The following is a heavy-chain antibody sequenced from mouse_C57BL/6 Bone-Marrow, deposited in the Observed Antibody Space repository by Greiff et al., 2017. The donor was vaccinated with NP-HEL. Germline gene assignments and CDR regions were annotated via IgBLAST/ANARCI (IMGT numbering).Heavy chain of an antibody. CDR1: GYTFTSYW. Sequence: QVQLQQPGAELVKPGASVKLSCKASGYTFTSYWMHWVKQRPGQGLEWIGMIHPNSGSTNYNEKFKSKATLTVDKSSSTAYMQLSSLTSEDSAVYYCARPIYYYGSSLAWFAYWGQGTLVTVSA. D-gene: IGHD1-1*01. J-gene: IGHJ3*01. V-gene: IGHV1-64*01. CDR2: IHPNSGST. CDR3: ARPIYYYGSSLAWFAY.